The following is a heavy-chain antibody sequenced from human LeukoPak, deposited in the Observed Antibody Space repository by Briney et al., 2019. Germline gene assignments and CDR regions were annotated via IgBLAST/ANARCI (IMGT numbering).Heavy chain of an antibody. CDR1: GYTFTSYD. CDR2: MNPNSGNT. Sequence: ASVKVSCKASGYTFTSYDINWVRQATGQGLEWMGWMNPNSGNTGYAQKFQGRVTMTRNTSISTAYMELSSLRSEDTAVYYCARAAPRSSSIETCYFDYWGQGTLVTVSS. V-gene: IGHV1-8*01. D-gene: IGHD6-13*01. J-gene: IGHJ4*02. CDR3: ARAAPRSSSIETCYFDY.